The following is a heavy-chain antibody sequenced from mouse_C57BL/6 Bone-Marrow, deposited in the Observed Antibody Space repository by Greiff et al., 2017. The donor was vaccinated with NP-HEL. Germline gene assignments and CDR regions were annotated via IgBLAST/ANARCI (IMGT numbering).Heavy chain of an antibody. D-gene: IGHD1-1*01. Sequence: QVQLQQSGPELVKPGASVKISCKASGYTFTDYYINWVKQRPGQGLEWIGWIFPGSGSTYYNEKFKGKATLTVDKSSSTAYMLLSSLTSEDSAVYFCARDLIYYYGSSSYWYFDVWGTGTTVTVSS. J-gene: IGHJ1*03. CDR2: IFPGSGST. V-gene: IGHV1-75*01. CDR1: GYTFTDYY. CDR3: ARDLIYYYGSSSYWYFDV.